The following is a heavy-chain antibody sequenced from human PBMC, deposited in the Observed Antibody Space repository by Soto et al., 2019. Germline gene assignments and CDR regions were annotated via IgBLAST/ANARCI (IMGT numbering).Heavy chain of an antibody. V-gene: IGHV1-18*01. CDR1: GYTFTSYG. CDR3: ARDLAYYDFWSGYRTELDY. D-gene: IGHD3-3*01. CDR2: ISAYNGNT. J-gene: IGHJ4*02. Sequence: QVQLVQSGAEVKKPGASVKVSCKASGYTFTSYGISWVRQAPGQGLEWMGWISAYNGNTNYAQKLQGRVTMTTDTSTSTAYLELRSLRYDDTSVDYWARDLAYYDFWSGYRTELDYWGQGTLVTVSS.